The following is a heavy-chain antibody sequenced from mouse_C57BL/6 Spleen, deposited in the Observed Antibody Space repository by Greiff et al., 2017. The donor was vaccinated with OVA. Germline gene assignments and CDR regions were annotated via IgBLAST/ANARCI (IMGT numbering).Heavy chain of an antibody. D-gene: IGHD1-1*01. V-gene: IGHV2-9-1*01. CDR1: GFSLTSYA. CDR3: ARKGDYGSLYYAMDY. CDR2: IWTGGGT. Sequence: QVQLKESGPGLVAPSQSLSITCTVSGFSLTSYAISWVRQPPGKGLEWLGVIWTGGGTTYTSAIKSSLSISKDNSKSQVFLKMNSLQTDDTARYYCARKGDYGSLYYAMDYWGQGTSVTVSS. J-gene: IGHJ4*01.